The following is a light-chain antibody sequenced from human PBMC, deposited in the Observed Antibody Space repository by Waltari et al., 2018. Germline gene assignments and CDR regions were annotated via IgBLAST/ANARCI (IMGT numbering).Light chain of an antibody. CDR2: GAS. J-gene: IGKJ1*01. CDR1: QSVSSNY. CDR3: QQYGSSQT. V-gene: IGKV3-20*01. Sequence: EIVLTQSPGTLSLSPGDRATLSCRPSQSVSSNYLAWYQQKPGQAPRLLIYGASSRATGIPDRFSGSGSGTDFTLTISRLEPEDFAVYYCQQYGSSQTFGQGTKVEIK.